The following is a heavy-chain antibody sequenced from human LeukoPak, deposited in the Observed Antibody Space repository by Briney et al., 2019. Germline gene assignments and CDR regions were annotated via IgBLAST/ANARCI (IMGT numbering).Heavy chain of an antibody. D-gene: IGHD6-19*01. CDR2: ISAYNGNT. V-gene: IGHV1-18*01. J-gene: IGHJ4*02. Sequence: ASVKVSCKASGYTFTSYGISWVRPAPGQGLEWMGWISAYNGNTNYAQKLQGRVTMTTDTSTSTAYMELRSLRSDDTAVYYCARDLRHAWITSAVAGRFDYWGQGTLVTVSS. CDR3: ARDLRHAWITSAVAGRFDY. CDR1: GYTFTSYG.